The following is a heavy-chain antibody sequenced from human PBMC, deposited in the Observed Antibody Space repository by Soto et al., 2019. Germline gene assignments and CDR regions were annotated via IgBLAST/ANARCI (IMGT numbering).Heavy chain of an antibody. CDR1: GYSFTSYW. CDR3: ARQWSGSHYYYYYGMDA. Sequence: PGESLKISCKGSGYSFTSYWIGWVRQMPGKGLEWMGIIYPGDSDTRYSPSFQGQVTISADKSISTAYLQWSSLKASDTAMYYCARQWSGSHYYYYYGMDAWGQGTTVTVSS. J-gene: IGHJ6*02. CDR2: IYPGDSDT. V-gene: IGHV5-51*01. D-gene: IGHD3-3*01.